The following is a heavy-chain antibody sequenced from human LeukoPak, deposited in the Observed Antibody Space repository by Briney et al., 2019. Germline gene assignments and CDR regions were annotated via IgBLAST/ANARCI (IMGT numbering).Heavy chain of an antibody. J-gene: IGHJ4*02. V-gene: IGHV4-34*01. CDR1: GGSFSGYY. Sequence: SETLSLTCAVYGGSFSGYYWSWIRQPPGKGLEWIGEINHSGSTNYNPSLKSRVTISVDTSKNQFSLKLSSVTAADTAVYYCAGDRGGATDFDYWGQGTLVTVSS. CDR2: INHSGST. D-gene: IGHD1-26*01. CDR3: AGDRGGATDFDY.